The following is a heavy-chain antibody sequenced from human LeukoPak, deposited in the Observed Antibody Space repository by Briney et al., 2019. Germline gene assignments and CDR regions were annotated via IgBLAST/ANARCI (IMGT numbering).Heavy chain of an antibody. CDR2: ISSSSSYI. J-gene: IGHJ6*02. V-gene: IGHV3-21*01. CDR3: ASLIVVVPATLKYGMDV. Sequence: GGSLRLSCAASGFTFSSYSMNWVRQAPGKGLEGVSSISSSSSYIYYADSVKGRFTISRDNAKNSLYLQMNSLRAKDTAVSYCASLIVVVPATLKYGMDVWGQGTTVTVSS. D-gene: IGHD2-2*01. CDR1: GFTFSSYS.